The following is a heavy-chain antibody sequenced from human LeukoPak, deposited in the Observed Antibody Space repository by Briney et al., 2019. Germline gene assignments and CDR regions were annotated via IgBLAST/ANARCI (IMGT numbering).Heavy chain of an antibody. D-gene: IGHD6-6*01. V-gene: IGHV4-59*01. CDR2: IYYSGST. CDR1: GGAISSYY. J-gene: IGHJ5*02. Sequence: SETLSHTCTVSGGAISSYYWFWIRQPPGKGLEWIGYIYYSGSTNYNPSLKSRVTISLDTSKNQFSLRLSSVTAADTAIYYCARKKFIAAGGFDPWGQGTLVTVSS. CDR3: ARKKFIAAGGFDP.